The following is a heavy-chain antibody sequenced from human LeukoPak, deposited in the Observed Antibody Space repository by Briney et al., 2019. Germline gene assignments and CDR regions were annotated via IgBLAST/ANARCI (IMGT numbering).Heavy chain of an antibody. CDR2: IYYSGST. D-gene: IGHD1-26*01. V-gene: IGHV4-61*01. Sequence: PSQTLSLTCTVSGGSVSSGSYYWSWIRQPPGKGLEWIGYIYYSGSTNYNPSLKSRVTISVDTSKNQFSLKLSSVTAADTAVYYCARSTSYRNFDYWGQGTLVTVSS. J-gene: IGHJ4*02. CDR1: GGSVSSGSYY. CDR3: ARSTSYRNFDY.